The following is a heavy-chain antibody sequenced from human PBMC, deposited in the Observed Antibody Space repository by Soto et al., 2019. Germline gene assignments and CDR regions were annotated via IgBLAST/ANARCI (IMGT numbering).Heavy chain of an antibody. CDR2: IDWNDDK. J-gene: IGHJ4*02. Sequence: GPTLENPPQPLTLTCTFSGFSLITIRTCLSWIRQPPGKALEWLALIDWNDDKYYNTSLKTRLTISKDISKSQVVLTMTNMDPVDTATYYCARITVTGDAGFDFWGQGTLVTVSS. V-gene: IGHV2-70*01. D-gene: IGHD4-17*01. CDR3: ARITVTGDAGFDF. CDR1: GFSLITIRTC.